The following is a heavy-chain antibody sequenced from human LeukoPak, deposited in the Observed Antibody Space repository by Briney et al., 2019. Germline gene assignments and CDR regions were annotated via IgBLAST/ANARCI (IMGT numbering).Heavy chain of an antibody. CDR1: GGSISSGGYY. Sequence: SQTLSLTCTVSGGSISSGGYYWAWIRQPPGKGLEWVGYINYSGTTYYDPSLKSRVTISVDKSKNQFSLKLNSVAAADTAVYYCTVTTRDYYYGMDVWGQGTTVTVSS. V-gene: IGHV4-31*03. CDR3: TVTTRDYYYGMDV. CDR2: INYSGTT. J-gene: IGHJ6*02. D-gene: IGHD4-11*01.